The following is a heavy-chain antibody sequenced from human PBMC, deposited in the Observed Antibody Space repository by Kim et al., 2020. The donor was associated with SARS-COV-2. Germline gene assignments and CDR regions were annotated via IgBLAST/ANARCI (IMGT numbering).Heavy chain of an antibody. V-gene: IGHV3-21*01. J-gene: IGHJ4*02. D-gene: IGHD3-9*01. CDR1: GFTFSSYS. CDR2: ISSSSSYI. Sequence: GGSLRLSCAASGFTFSSYSMNWVRQAPGKGLEWVSSISSSSSYIYYADSVKGRFTISRDNAKNSLYLQMNSLRAEDTAVYYCAREEYDILTGYPYFDYWGQGTLVTVSS. CDR3: AREEYDILTGYPYFDY.